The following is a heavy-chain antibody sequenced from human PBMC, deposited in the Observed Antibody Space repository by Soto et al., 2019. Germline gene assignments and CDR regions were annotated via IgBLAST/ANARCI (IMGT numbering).Heavy chain of an antibody. V-gene: IGHV1-18*01. J-gene: IGHJ5*02. CDR2: ISAYNGNT. Sequence: GASVKVSCKASGYTFTSYGISWVRQAPGQGLEWMGWISAYNGNTNYAQKLQGRVTMTTDTSTSTAYMELRSLRSDDTAVYYCARDGYNFFGGVKKNWFAPGGQGPLAPVS. D-gene: IGHD3-16*01. CDR3: ARDGYNFFGGVKKNWFAP. CDR1: GYTFTSYG.